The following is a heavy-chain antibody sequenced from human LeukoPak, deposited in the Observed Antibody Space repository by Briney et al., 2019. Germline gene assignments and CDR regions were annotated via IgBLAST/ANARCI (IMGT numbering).Heavy chain of an antibody. V-gene: IGHV3-66*01. J-gene: IGHJ6*02. CDR2: LFDDDAT. D-gene: IGHD2-15*01. CDR3: ARDPRVDHSGMDV. CDR1: GFSISTNY. Sequence: GGSLRLSCAASGFSISTNYMTWVRQAPGNGLEWISTLFDDDATYYSDSVKGRFTISKDNSKNTLYLQMSSLRAEDTAVYYCARDPRVDHSGMDVWGHGTTVTVSS.